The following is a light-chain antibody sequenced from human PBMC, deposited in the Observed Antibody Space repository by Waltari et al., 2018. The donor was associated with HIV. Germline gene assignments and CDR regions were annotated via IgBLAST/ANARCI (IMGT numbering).Light chain of an antibody. CDR2: DVS. J-gene: IGLJ1*01. CDR3: CSYAGTPYV. CDR1: SSDVGGYNY. Sequence: QSALTQPRSVSGSPGPSVTISCTVTSSDVGGYNYVSWYQQHPGKAPKLVIYDVSKRPSGVPDRFSGSKSGNTASLTISGLQAEDEADYYCCSYAGTPYVFGTGTKVTVL. V-gene: IGLV2-11*01.